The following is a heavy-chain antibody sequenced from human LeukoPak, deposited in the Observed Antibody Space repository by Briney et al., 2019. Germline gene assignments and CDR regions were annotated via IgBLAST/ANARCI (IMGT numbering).Heavy chain of an antibody. J-gene: IGHJ4*02. CDR2: INAGNGNT. V-gene: IGHV1-3*01. Sequence: ASVKVSCKASGYTFTSYAMHWVRQAPGQRLEWMGWINAGNGNTKYSQKFQGRVTITRDTSASTAYMELSSLKSEDTAVYYCARDPWRFGELSIDYWGQGTLVTVSS. CDR1: GYTFTSYA. CDR3: ARDPWRFGELSIDY. D-gene: IGHD3-10*01.